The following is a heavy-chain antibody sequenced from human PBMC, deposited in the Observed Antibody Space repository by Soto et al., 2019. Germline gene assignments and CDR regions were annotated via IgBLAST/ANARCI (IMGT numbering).Heavy chain of an antibody. J-gene: IGHJ4*02. V-gene: IGHV4-39*01. D-gene: IGHD2-8*02. CDR2: IYYSGST. CDR1: GGSISSSSYY. CDR3: AGGRSAGADY. Sequence: SETLSLTCTVSGGSISSSSYYWGWIRQPPGKGLEWIGSIYYSGSTYYNPSLKSRVTISVDTSKNQFSLKLSSVTAADTAVYYCAGGRSAGADYWGQGTLVTVSS.